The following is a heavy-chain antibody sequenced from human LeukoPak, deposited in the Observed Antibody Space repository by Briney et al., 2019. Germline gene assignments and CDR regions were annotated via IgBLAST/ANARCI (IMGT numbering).Heavy chain of an antibody. D-gene: IGHD1-26*01. Sequence: GESLKTSCKDSGYSFTNYWISWVRQMPGKGLEWMGRIDPSDSYTNYSPSFQGHVTISADKSATSAYLQWSSLKASDTAMYYCARLVGGTVDYWGQGTLVTVSS. CDR3: ARLVGGTVDY. V-gene: IGHV5-10-1*01. J-gene: IGHJ4*02. CDR1: GYSFTNYW. CDR2: IDPSDSYT.